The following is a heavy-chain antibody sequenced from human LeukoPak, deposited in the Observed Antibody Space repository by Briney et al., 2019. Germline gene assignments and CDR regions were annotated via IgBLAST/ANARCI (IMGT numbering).Heavy chain of an antibody. D-gene: IGHD6-13*01. CDR3: ARAAIAAAGGTDY. J-gene: IGHJ4*02. CDR2: ISSSGSTI. CDR1: GFTFSNYE. Sequence: PGGSLRLSCAASGFTFSNYEMDWVRQAPGKGLEWVSYISSSGSTIYYADSVKGRFTISRDNAKNSLYLQMNSLRAEDTAVYYCARAAIAAAGGTDYWGQGTLVTVSS. V-gene: IGHV3-48*03.